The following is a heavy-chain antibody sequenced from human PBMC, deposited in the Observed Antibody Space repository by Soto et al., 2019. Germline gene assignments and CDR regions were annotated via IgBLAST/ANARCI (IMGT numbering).Heavy chain of an antibody. Sequence: EVQLVESGGGLVQPGGSLRLSCAASGFTFSSYWMHWVRQVPGKGLVWVSRIKIDGSITSYADSVRGRLTISRDNAKNTLYLQMNSLRAEDTAVYYCARVRNGDWYFDYWGQGTLGTVSS. CDR3: ARVRNGDWYFDY. D-gene: IGHD2-21*02. J-gene: IGHJ4*02. CDR1: GFTFSSYW. V-gene: IGHV3-74*01. CDR2: IKIDGSIT.